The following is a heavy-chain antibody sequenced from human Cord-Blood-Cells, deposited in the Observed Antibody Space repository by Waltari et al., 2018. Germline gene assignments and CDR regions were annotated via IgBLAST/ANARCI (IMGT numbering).Heavy chain of an antibody. Sequence: QVQLVESGGGVVQPGRSLRLSCAASGFTFSSYAMHWVRQAPGKGLEWLAVIAYDGSNKYYADSVKGRFTISRDNSKNTLYLQMNSLRAEDTAVYYCASLIAAADYWGQGTLVTVSS. V-gene: IGHV3-30-3*01. CDR1: GFTFSSYA. D-gene: IGHD6-13*01. CDR3: ASLIAAADY. J-gene: IGHJ4*02. CDR2: IAYDGSNK.